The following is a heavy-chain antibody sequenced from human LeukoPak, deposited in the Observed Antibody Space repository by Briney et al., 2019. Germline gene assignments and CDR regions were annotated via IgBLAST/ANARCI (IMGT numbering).Heavy chain of an antibody. CDR1: GYTFTSYG. V-gene: IGHV1-18*01. D-gene: IGHD3-22*01. J-gene: IGHJ4*02. Sequence: GVSVKVSCKASGYTFTSYGISWVRQAPGQGLGWMGWISAYIVNTNYAQQLQGRVTMTTDTSTSPAYMELRSLRSDDTAVYYCARTPYYYDSSGYYLGDYWGQGTLVTVSS. CDR3: ARTPYYYDSSGYYLGDY. CDR2: ISAYIVNT.